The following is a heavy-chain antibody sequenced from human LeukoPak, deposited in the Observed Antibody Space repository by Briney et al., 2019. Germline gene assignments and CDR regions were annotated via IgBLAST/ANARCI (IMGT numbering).Heavy chain of an antibody. CDR1: GYSLSTGYY. CDR2: IYHSGTT. V-gene: IGHV4-38-2*01. J-gene: IGHJ2*01. CDR3: ARGDYGDYIGYWYFDL. Sequence: SETLSLTCAVSGYSLSTGYYWGWIRQPPEKGLEWVGTIYHSGTTFHNPSLKSRITISLDTSKNQFSLNLTSVTAADTAVYYCARGDYGDYIGYWYFDLWGRDTLVTVSS. D-gene: IGHD4-17*01.